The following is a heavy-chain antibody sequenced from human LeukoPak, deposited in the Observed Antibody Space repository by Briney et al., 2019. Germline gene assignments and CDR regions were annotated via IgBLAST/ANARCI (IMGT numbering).Heavy chain of an antibody. Sequence: PGGSLRLSCVASGFTFSSYAMGWVRQAPGKGLEWVSAISGSGSSGGSTYYADSVKGRFTISRDNSKNTLYLQMNSLRAEDTAVYYCAKSGYNRFDYWGQGTLVTVSS. CDR3: AKSGYNRFDY. CDR2: ISGSGSSGGST. V-gene: IGHV3-23*01. J-gene: IGHJ4*02. CDR1: GFTFSSYA. D-gene: IGHD5-24*01.